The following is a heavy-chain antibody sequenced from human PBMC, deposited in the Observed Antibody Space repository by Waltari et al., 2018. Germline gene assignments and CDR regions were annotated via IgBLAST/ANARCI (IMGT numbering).Heavy chain of an antibody. CDR1: GFTFSSNW. Sequence: EAQLVESGGGLVQPGGSLRLSCAASGFTFSSNWMHWVRQAPGKGLVWVSRFKSDGSSTSTSYADSVEGRFTISRDNAKNTLFLQMNSLRVEDTAVYYCARESITAFHIDYWGQGTLVTVSS. V-gene: IGHV3-74*01. CDR3: ARESITAFHIDY. D-gene: IGHD6-6*01. J-gene: IGHJ4*02. CDR2: FKSDGSSTST.